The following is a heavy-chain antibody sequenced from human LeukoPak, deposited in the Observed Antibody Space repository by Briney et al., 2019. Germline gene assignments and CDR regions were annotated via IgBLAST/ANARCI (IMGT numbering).Heavy chain of an antibody. D-gene: IGHD1-14*01. CDR3: ARAITLSRSPAY. J-gene: IGHJ4*02. CDR2: MNIDGSST. CDR1: GFAFSSLY. Sequence: GGSLRLSCAASGFAFSSLYMHWVRQAPGKGLVWVSRMNIDGSSTTYADSVKGRFTISRDNTKNTLYLQMNSLRAEDTAVYYCARAITLSRSPAYWGQGTLVTVSS. V-gene: IGHV3-74*01.